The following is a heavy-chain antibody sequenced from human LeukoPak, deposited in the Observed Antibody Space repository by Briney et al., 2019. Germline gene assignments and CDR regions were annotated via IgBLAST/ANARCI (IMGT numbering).Heavy chain of an antibody. V-gene: IGHV4-30-2*01. CDR1: GGSISSGGYS. CDR3: ARGMLYYYGSGSPTLDP. J-gene: IGHJ5*02. Sequence: TLSLTCAVSGGSISSGGYSWSWIRQPPGKGLEWIGYIYHSGSTYYNPSLKSRVTISVDRSKNQFSLKLSSVTAADTAVYYCARGMLYYYGSGSPTLDPWGQGTLVTVSS. D-gene: IGHD3-10*01. CDR2: IYHSGST.